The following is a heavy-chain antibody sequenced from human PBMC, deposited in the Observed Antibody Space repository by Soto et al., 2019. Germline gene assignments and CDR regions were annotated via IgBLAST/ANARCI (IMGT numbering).Heavy chain of an antibody. V-gene: IGHV4-39*01. D-gene: IGHD3-3*01. CDR2: IYYSGST. CDR1: GGSISSSSYY. CDR3: ARHYQKEWLFPTRYYYYGMDV. Sequence: SETLSLTCTVSGGSISSSSYYWGWIRQPPGKGLEWIGSIYYSGSTYYNPSPKSRVTISVDTSKNQFSLKLSSVTAADTAVYYCARHYQKEWLFPTRYYYYGMDVWGQGTTVTVSS. J-gene: IGHJ6*02.